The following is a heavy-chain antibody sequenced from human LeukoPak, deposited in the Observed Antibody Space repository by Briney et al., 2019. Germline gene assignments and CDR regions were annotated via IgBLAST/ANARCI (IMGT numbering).Heavy chain of an antibody. CDR2: IYYSGST. J-gene: IGHJ4*02. CDR1: GGSISSSSYY. CDR3: ARDRYYYGSGIFDY. V-gene: IGHV4-61*01. Sequence: SETLSLTCTVSGGSISSSSYYWSWIRQPPGKGLEWIGYIYYSGSTNYNPSLKSRVTISVDTSKNQFSLKLSSVTAADTAVYYCARDRYYYGSGIFDYWGQGTLVTVSS. D-gene: IGHD3-10*01.